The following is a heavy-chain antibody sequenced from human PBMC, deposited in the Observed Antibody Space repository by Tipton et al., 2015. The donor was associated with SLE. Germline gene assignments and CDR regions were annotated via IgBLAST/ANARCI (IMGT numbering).Heavy chain of an antibody. J-gene: IGHJ5*02. CDR2: IKPDGSDN. CDR3: AKAEA. V-gene: IGHV3-7*01. CDR1: GFTFGAYA. Sequence: GSLRLSCTGSGFTFGAYAMSWVRQAPGKGLEWVANIKPDGSDNYYVDSVKGRFTISRDNAKNSLHLQMNSLRVEDTAVYYCAKAEAWGQGTVVTVSS.